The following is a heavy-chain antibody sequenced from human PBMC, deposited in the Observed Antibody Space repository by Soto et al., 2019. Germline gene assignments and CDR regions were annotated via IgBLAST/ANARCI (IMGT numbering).Heavy chain of an antibody. CDR1: GFSFNTYT. V-gene: IGHV3-23*01. D-gene: IGHD6-19*01. CDR3: LHIPVVGGVNRVYYSSDMDV. Sequence: EVQLLQSGGGLVQPGGSLRLSCAGSGFSFNTYTINWVRQAPGKGLESVSAISGTGETTYYADSVRGRFAISRDKSNNTVFLQMNTLRAEDTAVYYSLHIPVVGGVNRVYYSSDMDVWGQGTAVTGSS. CDR2: ISGTGETT. J-gene: IGHJ6*02.